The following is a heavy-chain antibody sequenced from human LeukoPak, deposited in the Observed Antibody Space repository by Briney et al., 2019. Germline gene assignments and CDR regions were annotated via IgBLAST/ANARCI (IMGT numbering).Heavy chain of an antibody. Sequence: GGSLRLSCAASGFTFSSYWMSWVRQAPGKGLEWVANIKQDGSEKYYVDSVKGRFTISRDNAKNSLYLQMNSLRAEDTAVYYCARVTVAVEAYFDYWGQGTLVTVSS. V-gene: IGHV3-7*01. CDR1: GFTFSSYW. CDR3: ARVTVAVEAYFDY. CDR2: IKQDGSEK. J-gene: IGHJ4*02. D-gene: IGHD6-19*01.